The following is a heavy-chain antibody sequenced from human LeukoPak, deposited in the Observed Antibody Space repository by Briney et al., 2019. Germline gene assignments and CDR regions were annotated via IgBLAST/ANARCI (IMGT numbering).Heavy chain of an antibody. V-gene: IGHV3-9*01. CDR2: ISWNSGSI. J-gene: IGHJ4*02. CDR1: GFTFDDYA. Sequence: QPGRSLRLSCAASGFTFDDYAMHWVRQAPGKGLEWVSGISWNSGSIGYADSVKGRFTISRDNAKNSLYLQMNSLRAEDTALYYCAKGGAAYSSGWYTDYWGQGTLVTVSS. D-gene: IGHD6-19*01. CDR3: AKGGAAYSSGWYTDY.